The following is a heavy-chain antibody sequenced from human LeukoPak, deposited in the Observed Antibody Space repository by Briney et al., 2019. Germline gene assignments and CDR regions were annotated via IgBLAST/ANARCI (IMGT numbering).Heavy chain of an antibody. Sequence: ASVKVSCKASGYTFTSYCMHWVRQAPGQGLEWMGIINPSGGSTSYAQKFQGRVTMTRDTSTSTVYMELSSLRSEDTAVYYCAREPWYSGSYYSPHGYYYGMDVWGQGTTVTVSS. CDR2: INPSGGST. D-gene: IGHD1-26*01. V-gene: IGHV1-46*01. J-gene: IGHJ6*02. CDR3: AREPWYSGSYYSPHGYYYGMDV. CDR1: GYTFTSYC.